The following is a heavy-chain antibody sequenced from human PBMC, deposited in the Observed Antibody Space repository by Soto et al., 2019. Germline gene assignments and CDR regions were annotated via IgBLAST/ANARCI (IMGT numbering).Heavy chain of an antibody. CDR2: IIPVFGTA. Sequence: SVKVSCKASGGTFSSYAISWVRQAPGQGLEWMGGIIPVFGTANYAQKFQGRVTITADKSTSTAYMELSSLRSEDTAVYYCARKYSSSSDNWFDPWGQGTLVTVSS. J-gene: IGHJ5*02. CDR1: GGTFSSYA. D-gene: IGHD6-6*01. V-gene: IGHV1-69*06. CDR3: ARKYSSSSDNWFDP.